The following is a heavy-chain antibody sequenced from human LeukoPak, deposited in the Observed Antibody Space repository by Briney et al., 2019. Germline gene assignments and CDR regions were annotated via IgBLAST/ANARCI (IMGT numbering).Heavy chain of an antibody. D-gene: IGHD3-3*02. V-gene: IGHV4-59*11. CDR1: DDSISSQY. CDR3: ARVGGRIFGVVNRGAFDY. Sequence: PSETLSLTCSVSDDSISSQYWSWIRQPPGKGLEWIGYIYHSGSTKYNPSLKSRVTMSLDTSKNQFSLNLNSVTAADTAVYYCARVGGRIFGVVNRGAFDYWGKGTLVTVST. J-gene: IGHJ4*02. CDR2: IYHSGST.